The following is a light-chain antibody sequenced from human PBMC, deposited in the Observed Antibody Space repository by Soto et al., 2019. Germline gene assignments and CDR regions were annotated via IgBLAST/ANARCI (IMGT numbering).Light chain of an antibody. J-gene: IGKJ4*01. Sequence: DIQMTQSPSTLSASVGDRVTITCRASQSISSWLAWYQQKPGKAPKLLIYKASSLESGVPSRFSGSGSGTEFTLTISRLQPDDFTTYYCQQYNSYLPTFGGGTKVEIK. CDR2: KAS. CDR1: QSISSW. CDR3: QQYNSYLPT. V-gene: IGKV1-5*03.